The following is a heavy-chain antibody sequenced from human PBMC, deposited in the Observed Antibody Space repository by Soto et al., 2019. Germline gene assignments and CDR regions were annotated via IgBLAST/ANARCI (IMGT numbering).Heavy chain of an antibody. V-gene: IGHV3-30*18. J-gene: IGHJ4*02. Sequence: GGSLRLSCAASGFTFNNYGMHWVRQAPGKGLEWVAAISNDGSDKYYADSVKGRLTISRDNSKNTVYLQMNSLRAEDTAVYYCAKDLDCSTTSCSKSYDYWGQGTLVTVSS. CDR3: AKDLDCSTTSCSKSYDY. CDR2: ISNDGSDK. CDR1: GFTFNNYG. D-gene: IGHD2-2*01.